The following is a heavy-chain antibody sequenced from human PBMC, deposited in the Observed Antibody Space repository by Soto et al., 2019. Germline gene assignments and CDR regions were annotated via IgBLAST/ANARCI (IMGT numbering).Heavy chain of an antibody. D-gene: IGHD3-22*01. Sequence: QVQLLQSGTEVKEPGASVKVSCKASGYTFTSFDISWVRQAPGQGLEWVGWTTASNTHTKYAMKPEGRVTMTTDTSTSSAYMELRSLISDDTAIYYCASGGYSSGYHYWGQGTLVTVSS. CDR2: TTASNTHT. J-gene: IGHJ4*02. CDR3: ASGGYSSGYHY. CDR1: GYTFTSFD. V-gene: IGHV1-18*04.